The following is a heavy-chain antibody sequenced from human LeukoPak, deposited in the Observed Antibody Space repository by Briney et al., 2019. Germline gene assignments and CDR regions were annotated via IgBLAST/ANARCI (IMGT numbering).Heavy chain of an antibody. V-gene: IGHV4-61*02. CDR1: GGSISSGSYY. Sequence: SQTLSLTCTVSGGSISSGSYYWSWIRQPAGKGLEWIGRIYTSGSTNYNPSLKSRVTISVDTSKNQFSLKLSSVTAADTAVYYCARGGSWLPHEEGYFDYWGQGTLVTVSS. J-gene: IGHJ4*02. D-gene: IGHD5-24*01. CDR2: IYTSGST. CDR3: ARGGSWLPHEEGYFDY.